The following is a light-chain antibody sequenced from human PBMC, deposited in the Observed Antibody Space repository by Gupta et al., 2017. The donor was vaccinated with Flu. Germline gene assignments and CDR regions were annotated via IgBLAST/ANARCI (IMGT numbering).Light chain of an antibody. CDR2: GAS. CDR3: QQYGSSPRT. V-gene: IGKV3-20*01. Sequence: EIVLTQSPDTLPLSPGERAPLSRRTGRTPRSSDLGWYQQKPGQSPRFLIYGASNRASGVPDRFSASGSGTDFTLTINELEPEDFAVYFCQQYGSSPRTFGQGTKVEVK. CDR1: RTPRSSD. J-gene: IGKJ1*01.